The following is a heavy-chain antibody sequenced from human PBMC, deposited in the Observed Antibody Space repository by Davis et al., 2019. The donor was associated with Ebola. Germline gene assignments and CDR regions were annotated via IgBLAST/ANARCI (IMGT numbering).Heavy chain of an antibody. D-gene: IGHD3-22*01. CDR3: ARRGYYDSSGYYFHFDY. CDR2: IYPGDSYT. J-gene: IGHJ4*02. V-gene: IGHV5-51*01. Sequence: GESLKISCQGSGYSFSHHWIAWVRQMPGQGLEWMGIIYPGDSYTNYSPSFQGHVTISADKSISTAYLQWSSLKASDTAMYYCARRGYYDSSGYYFHFDYWGQGTLVTVSS. CDR1: GYSFSHHW.